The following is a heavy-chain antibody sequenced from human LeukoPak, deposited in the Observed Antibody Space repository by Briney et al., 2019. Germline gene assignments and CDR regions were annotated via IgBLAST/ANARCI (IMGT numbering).Heavy chain of an antibody. D-gene: IGHD6-6*01. Sequence: GASVKVSCKASGGTFSSYAISWVRQAPGQGLEWMGGIIPIFGTANYAQKFQGRVTITTDESTSTAYMELSSLRSEDTAVYYCARTYSRSSRINWFDPWGQGTLVTVSS. V-gene: IGHV1-69*05. CDR3: ARTYSRSSRINWFDP. CDR2: IIPIFGTA. J-gene: IGHJ5*02. CDR1: GGTFSSYA.